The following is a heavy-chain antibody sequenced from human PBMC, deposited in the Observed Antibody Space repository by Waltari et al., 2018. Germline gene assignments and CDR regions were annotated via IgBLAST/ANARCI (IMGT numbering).Heavy chain of an antibody. CDR3: TTDLTGYSDY. CDR1: GFTFSHSW. Sequence: EVQLVESGGGLVEPGRSLRLSCAASGFTFSHSWMHWVRQPPGKGLVWVSRINPDGSSTSYADSVKGRFTISRDNAKNTLYMQMNSLRAEDTAVYYCTTDLTGYSDYWGQGTLVTVSS. CDR2: INPDGSST. D-gene: IGHD3-9*01. V-gene: IGHV3-74*02. J-gene: IGHJ4*02.